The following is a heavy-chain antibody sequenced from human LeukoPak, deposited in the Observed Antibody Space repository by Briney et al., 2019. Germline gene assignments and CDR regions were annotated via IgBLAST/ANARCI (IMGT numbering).Heavy chain of an antibody. D-gene: IGHD2-21*01. CDR1: GYTFTGYY. V-gene: IGHV1-2*02. Sequence: GASVKVSCKASGYTFTGYYMHWVRQAPGQGLEWMGWINPNSGGTNYAQKFQGRVTMTRDTSISTAYMELSRLRSDDTAVYYCARMRVWSPPFMTPVRPFDPWGQGTLVTVSS. CDR2: INPNSGGT. CDR3: ARMRVWSPPFMTPVRPFDP. J-gene: IGHJ5*02.